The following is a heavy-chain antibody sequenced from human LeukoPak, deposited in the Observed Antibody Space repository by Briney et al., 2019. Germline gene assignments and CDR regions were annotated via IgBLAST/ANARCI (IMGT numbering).Heavy chain of an antibody. Sequence: PSETLSLTCAVSGVSISSSNWWSWVRQPPGKGLEWIGEIYHSGSTNYNPSLKSRVAMSIDKSQSQFSLSVNSVTAADTAVYYCARAGQGYCTSTSCYLSLDFWGQGTLVTVSS. V-gene: IGHV4-4*02. CDR3: ARAGQGYCTSTSCYLSLDF. CDR2: IYHSGST. CDR1: GVSISSSNW. J-gene: IGHJ4*01. D-gene: IGHD2-2*01.